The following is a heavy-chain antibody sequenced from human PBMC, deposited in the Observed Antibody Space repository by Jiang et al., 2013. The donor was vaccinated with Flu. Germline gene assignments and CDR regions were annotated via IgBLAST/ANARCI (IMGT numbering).Heavy chain of an antibody. D-gene: IGHD4-17*01. J-gene: IGHJ3*02. Sequence: SGAEVKKPGASVKVSCKASGYTFTSYGISWVRQAPGQGLEWMGWISAYNGNTNYAQKLQGRVTMTTDTSTSTAYMELSSLRSEDTAVYYCARPTAYGDSVNDAFDIWGQGTMVTVSS. CDR3: ARPTAYGDSVNDAFDI. V-gene: IGHV1-18*01. CDR1: GYTFTSYG. CDR2: ISAYNGNT.